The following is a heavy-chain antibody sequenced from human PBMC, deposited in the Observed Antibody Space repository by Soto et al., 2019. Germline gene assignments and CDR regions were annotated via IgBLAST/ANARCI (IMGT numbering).Heavy chain of an antibody. CDR1: GYTFTNYA. CDR3: ARGHLAVVPVASWFYYMDV. D-gene: IGHD2-2*01. V-gene: IGHV1-3*01. J-gene: IGHJ6*03. Sequence: QVQLVQSGAEVEKPGASVKVSCKASGYTFTNYAVHWVCQAPGQMLEWMGWINAGNGNTRFSQHLQGRVTITRDTSALTVYLEMSSLRSEDTAVYYCARGHLAVVPVASWFYYMDVWGKGTTVTVSS. CDR2: INAGNGNT.